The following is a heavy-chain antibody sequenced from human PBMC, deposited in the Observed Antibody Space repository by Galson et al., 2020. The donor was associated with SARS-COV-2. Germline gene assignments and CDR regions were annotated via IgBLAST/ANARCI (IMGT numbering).Heavy chain of an antibody. V-gene: IGHV3-30*01. J-gene: IGHJ3*02. CDR2: ISYDGSNK. CDR3: ARPMGIVAGAFDI. D-gene: IGHD2-15*01. Sequence: GESLKISCAASGFTFNSYAMHWVRQAPGQGLEWVAVISYDGSNKYYANSVKGRFTISRDNSKNTLYLQMNSLRAEDTAVYYCARPMGIVAGAFDIWGQGTMVTVSS. CDR1: GFTFNSYA.